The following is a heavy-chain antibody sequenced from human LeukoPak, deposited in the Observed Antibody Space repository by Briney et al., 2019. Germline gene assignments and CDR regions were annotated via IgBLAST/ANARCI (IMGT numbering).Heavy chain of an antibody. J-gene: IGHJ4*02. V-gene: IGHV3-53*01. Sequence: GGSLRLSCAASGFIVSSNYMNWVRQAPGKGLERVSVIYTDGSTYYADSVKGRFTISRDISRNTVHLQMNSLRAGDTAVYYCARDPHGYNSYFDYWGQGTLVTVSS. CDR2: IYTDGST. D-gene: IGHD5-24*01. CDR3: ARDPHGYNSYFDY. CDR1: GFIVSSNY.